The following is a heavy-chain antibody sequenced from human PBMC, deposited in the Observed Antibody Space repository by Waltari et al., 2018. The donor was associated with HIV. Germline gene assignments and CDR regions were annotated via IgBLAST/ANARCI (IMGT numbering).Heavy chain of an antibody. D-gene: IGHD5-12*01. J-gene: IGHJ4*02. CDR1: GFTFSSYA. CDR2: ISYDGSNK. V-gene: IGHV3-30-3*01. Sequence: QVQLVESGGGVVQPGRSLRLSCAASGFTFSSYAMHWVRQAPGKGLEWVAVISYDGSNKYYADSVKGRFTISRDNPKNTLYLQMNSLRAEDTAVYYCARGGGYSSSYYFDYWGQGTLVTVSS. CDR3: ARGGGYSSSYYFDY.